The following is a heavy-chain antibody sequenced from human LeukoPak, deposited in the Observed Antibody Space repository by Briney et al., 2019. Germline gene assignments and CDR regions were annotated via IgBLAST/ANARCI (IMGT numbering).Heavy chain of an antibody. CDR1: GFTFSSYE. D-gene: IGHD2-2*01. J-gene: IGHJ4*02. CDR2: ISSSGSTI. CDR3: ARDHCTSTSCYFAY. V-gene: IGHV3-48*03. Sequence: QPGGSLRLSCAASGFTFSSYEMNWVRQAPGKGLEWLSYISSSGSTIYNADSVKGRFTISRDNAKNSLYLQMNSLRAEDTAVYYCARDHCTSTSCYFAYWGQGTLVTVSS.